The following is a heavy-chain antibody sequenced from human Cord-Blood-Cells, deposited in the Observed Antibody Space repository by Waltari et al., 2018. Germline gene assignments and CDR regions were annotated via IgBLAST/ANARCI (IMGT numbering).Heavy chain of an antibody. Sequence: QVQLQQWGAGLLKPSETLSLTCAVYGGSFSGYYWSWIRQPPGKGLEWLGEINHSGSTNYNPSLKSRVTISVDTSKNQFSLKLSSVTAADTAVYYCVRGRYFDLWGRGTLVTVSS. CDR3: VRGRYFDL. CDR2: INHSGST. CDR1: GGSFSGYY. J-gene: IGHJ2*01. V-gene: IGHV4-34*01.